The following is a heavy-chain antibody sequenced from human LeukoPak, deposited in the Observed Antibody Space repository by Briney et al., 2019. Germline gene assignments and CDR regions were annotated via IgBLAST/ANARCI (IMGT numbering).Heavy chain of an antibody. Sequence: GGSLRLPCAASGFTFTNFALIWVRQAQGQALVSVLPILAFGGSTWYAEAAKGRFTVYRDSSKNPLYLQMNSLRAEDAATYLCAKARSQYRDNFGYHFHAMDVCSQGTAVIVSS. CDR3: AKARSQYRDNFGYHFHAMDV. D-gene: IGHD3-16*02. CDR1: GFTFTNFA. V-gene: IGHV3-23*01. J-gene: IGHJ6*02. CDR2: ILAFGGST.